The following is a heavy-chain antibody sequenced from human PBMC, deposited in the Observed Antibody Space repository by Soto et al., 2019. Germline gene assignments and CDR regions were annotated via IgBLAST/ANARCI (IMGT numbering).Heavy chain of an antibody. CDR3: ARFKGSSGGSCYPYFDY. CDR1: GFTFNSYA. Sequence: QVQLVESGGGVVQPGRSLRLSCAASGFTFNSYAMHWVRQAPGKGLEWVVVISYDGSNKYYADSVKGRFTISRDNSKNTLYLQMNCLRAQDTAVYYCARFKGSSGGSCYPYFDYWGQGTMVTVSS. D-gene: IGHD2-15*01. CDR2: ISYDGSNK. V-gene: IGHV3-30-3*01. J-gene: IGHJ4*02.